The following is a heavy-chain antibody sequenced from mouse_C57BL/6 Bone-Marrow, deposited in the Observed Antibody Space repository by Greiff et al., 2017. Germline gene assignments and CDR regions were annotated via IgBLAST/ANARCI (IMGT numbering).Heavy chain of an antibody. CDR2: IDPSDSET. Sequence: QVQLQQPGAELVRPGSSVKLSCKASGYTFTSYWLHWVKQRPIQGLEWIGNIDPSDSETHYNQKFKDKATLTVDKSSSTAYMQLSSLTSEDSAVYYCARRYGNYAWCAYWGQGTLVTVSA. V-gene: IGHV1-52*01. J-gene: IGHJ3*01. D-gene: IGHD2-1*01. CDR1: GYTFTSYW. CDR3: ARRYGNYAWCAY.